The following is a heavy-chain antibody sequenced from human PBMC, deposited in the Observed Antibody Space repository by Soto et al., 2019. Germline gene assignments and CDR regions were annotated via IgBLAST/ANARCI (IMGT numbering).Heavy chain of an antibody. CDR2: IKEDGSEK. V-gene: IGHV3-7*03. D-gene: IGHD6-19*01. CDR3: AASRGWVFGY. Sequence: EVHLVESGGGLVQPGGSLRLSCAASGFSLSSYWMNWVRQAPGKGLEWVANIKEDGSEKYYVDSVKGRFTISRDNAKNSLYLQMNSLRDEDTAVYYCAASRGWVFGYWGQGTLVTVSS. CDR1: GFSLSSYW. J-gene: IGHJ4*02.